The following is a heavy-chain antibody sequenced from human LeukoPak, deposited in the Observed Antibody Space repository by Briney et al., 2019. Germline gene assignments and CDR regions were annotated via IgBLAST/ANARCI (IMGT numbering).Heavy chain of an antibody. CDR2: ITSSGSYI. CDR1: AFTFSNYN. CDR3: GRAGPVTKDHFMDV. J-gene: IGHJ6*03. V-gene: IGHV3-21*01. Sequence: GGSLRLSCAASAFTFSNYNMNWVRQAPGKGLEWVSSITSSGSYIYYADSVKGRFTISRDNAKNSLFLQMNSLSAEDTAVYYCGRAGPVTKDHFMDVWGKGTTVTVSS. D-gene: IGHD2-2*01.